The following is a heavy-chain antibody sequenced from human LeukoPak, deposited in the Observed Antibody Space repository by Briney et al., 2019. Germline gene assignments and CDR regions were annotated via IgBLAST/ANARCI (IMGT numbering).Heavy chain of an antibody. J-gene: IGHJ3*02. Sequence: PSETLSLTCGVYGGSFSGHYWSWIRQPPGKGLEWIGEINHSGSTNYNSSLKSRVTISVDTSKNQFSLKLSSVTAADTAVYFCARGYCSGGNCYSNAFDIWGQGTMVTVSS. D-gene: IGHD2-15*01. CDR2: INHSGST. CDR3: ARGYCSGGNCYSNAFDI. CDR1: GGSFSGHY. V-gene: IGHV4-34*01.